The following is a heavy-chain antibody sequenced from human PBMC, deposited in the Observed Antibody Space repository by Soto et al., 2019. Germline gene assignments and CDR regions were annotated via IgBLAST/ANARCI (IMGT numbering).Heavy chain of an antibody. J-gene: IGHJ1*01. CDR3: ASKGYDFWSGYYTAEYFQH. CDR1: GFTVSSNY. CDR2: IYSGGST. Sequence: GGSLRLSCAASGFTVSSNYMSWVRQAPGKGLEWVSVIYSGGSTYYADSVRGRFTISRDNSKNTLYLQMNSLRAEDTAVYYCASKGYDFWSGYYTAEYFQHWGQGTLVTVSS. V-gene: IGHV3-53*01. D-gene: IGHD3-3*01.